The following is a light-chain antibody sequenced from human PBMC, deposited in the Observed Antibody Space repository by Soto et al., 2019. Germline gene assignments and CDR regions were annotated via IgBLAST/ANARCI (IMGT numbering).Light chain of an antibody. J-gene: IGKJ1*01. CDR2: GAS. CDR1: QSIRYY. CDR3: QHHNSYSQT. V-gene: IGKV1-5*01. Sequence: DIQLTQSPPTLSASVGDRVTITCRASQSIRYYLAWYQQMPGKAPKLLIYGASSLQSGVPSRFSSSGSGTEFTLTISSLQPDDFATYFCQHHNSYSQTFGQGTKVDIK.